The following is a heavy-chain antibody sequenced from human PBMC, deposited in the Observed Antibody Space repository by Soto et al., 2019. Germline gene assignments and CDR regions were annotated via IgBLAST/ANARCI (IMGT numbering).Heavy chain of an antibody. CDR2: IYYSGST. CDR3: ARGYCTSRSCDSRKDDS. J-gene: IGHJ4*02. Sequence: TSETLSLTCSVSGGSISSYLHYWSWIRHSPGKGLDWIGYIYYSGSTYYNPSLKSRVTISADTSKNQFSLKLSSVTAADTAVYYCARGYCTSRSCDSRKDDSWGQGTLVTVSS. V-gene: IGHV4-30-4*01. CDR1: GGSISSYLHY. D-gene: IGHD2-2*01.